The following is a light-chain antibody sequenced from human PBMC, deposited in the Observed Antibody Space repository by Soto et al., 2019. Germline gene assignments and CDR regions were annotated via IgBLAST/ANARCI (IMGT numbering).Light chain of an antibody. V-gene: IGKV3-15*01. J-gene: IGKJ4*02. CDR2: SAS. CDR1: HSINRN. CDR3: QQYDNWPLL. Sequence: EIVMTQSPGFLSVSPGERVTLSCRASHSINRNLAWYQQKPGQGPRLLIYSASTRAAGIPPRFSGRGSGTEFTLTISSLQSEDFAVYYCQQYDNWPLLFGGWTKVGSK.